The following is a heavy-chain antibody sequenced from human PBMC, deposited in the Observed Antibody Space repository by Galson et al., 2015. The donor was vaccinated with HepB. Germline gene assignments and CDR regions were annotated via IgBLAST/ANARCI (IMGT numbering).Heavy chain of an antibody. V-gene: IGHV3-7*03. CDR1: GFTFSSYW. J-gene: IGHJ3*02. Sequence: SLRLSCAASGFTFSSYWMSWVRQAPGKGLEWVANIKQDGSEKYYVDSVKGRFTISRDNAKNSLYLQMNSLRAEDTAVYYCARDIFAVWGSYGAFDIWGQGTMVTVSS. CDR2: IKQDGSEK. CDR3: ARDIFAVWGSYGAFDI. D-gene: IGHD3-16*01.